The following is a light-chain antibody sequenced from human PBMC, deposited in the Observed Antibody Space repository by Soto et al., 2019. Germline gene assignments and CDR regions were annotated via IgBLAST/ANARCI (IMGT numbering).Light chain of an antibody. J-gene: IGLJ3*02. CDR2: EVS. CDR1: SSDVGGYNF. Sequence: QCALTQPPSASGSPGQSVTISCTGTSSDVGGYNFVSWYQQHPGKAPKFMIYEVSKRPSGVPDRFSGSKSGNTASLTVSGLQAEDEADYYCSSYAGGIKWVFGGGTQLTVL. CDR3: SSYAGGIKWV. V-gene: IGLV2-8*01.